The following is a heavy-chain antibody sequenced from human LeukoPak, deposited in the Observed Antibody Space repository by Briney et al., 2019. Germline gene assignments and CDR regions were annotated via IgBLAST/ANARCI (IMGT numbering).Heavy chain of an antibody. D-gene: IGHD3-16*02. V-gene: IGHV1-69*13. Sequence: ASVKVSCKASGGTFSSYAIGWVRQAPGQGLEWMGGIIPIFGTANYAQKFQGRVTITADESTSTAYMELSSLRSEDTAVYYCASAGREGHNSDDYVWGSYRPYYFDYWGQGTLVTVSS. J-gene: IGHJ4*02. CDR2: IIPIFGTA. CDR3: ASAGREGHNSDDYVWGSYRPYYFDY. CDR1: GGTFSSYA.